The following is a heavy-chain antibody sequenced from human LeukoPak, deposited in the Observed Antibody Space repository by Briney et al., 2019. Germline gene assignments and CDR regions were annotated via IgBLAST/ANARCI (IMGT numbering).Heavy chain of an antibody. CDR3: ARDTPYSSGWYEFDP. CDR1: GGTFSSYA. CDR2: IIPIFGTA. V-gene: IGHV1-69*05. Sequence: SVKVSCKASGGTFSSYAISWVRQAPGQGLEWMGGIIPIFGTANYAQKFQGRVTITTDESTSTAYVELSSLRSEDTAVYYCARDTPYSSGWYEFDPWGQGTLVTVSS. D-gene: IGHD6-19*01. J-gene: IGHJ5*02.